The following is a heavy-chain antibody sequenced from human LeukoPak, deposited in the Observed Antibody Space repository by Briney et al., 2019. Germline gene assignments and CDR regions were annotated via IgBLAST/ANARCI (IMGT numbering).Heavy chain of an antibody. D-gene: IGHD3-22*01. CDR3: ASPSLYFYDSTATTSDY. CDR2: IYHSGST. CDR1: GGSISSGGYY. J-gene: IGHJ4*02. V-gene: IGHV4-30-2*01. Sequence: SETLSLTCTVSGGSISSGGYYWSWIRQPPGKGLEWIGYIYHSGSTYYNPSLKSRVTISVDRSKNQFSLRLSSVTAADTAVYYCASPSLYFYDSTATTSDYWGQGTRVTVSS.